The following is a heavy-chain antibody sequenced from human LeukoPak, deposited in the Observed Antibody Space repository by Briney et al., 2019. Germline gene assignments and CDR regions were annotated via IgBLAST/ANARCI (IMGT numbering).Heavy chain of an antibody. D-gene: IGHD2-8*01. V-gene: IGHV3-30*02. J-gene: IGHJ6*03. Sequence: GGSLRLSCEASGFTFTNAWMNWVRQAPGKGLEWVAYIQYDGSNEQYADSVKGRFSISRDSSKNILYLQMNSLRAEDTAVYYCAKDRCSNGVGCYYYYMDVWGKGTTVTISS. CDR2: IQYDGSNE. CDR3: AKDRCSNGVGCYYYYMDV. CDR1: GFTFTNAW.